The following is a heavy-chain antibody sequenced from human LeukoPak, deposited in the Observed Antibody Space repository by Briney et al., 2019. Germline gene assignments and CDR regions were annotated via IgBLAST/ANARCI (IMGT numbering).Heavy chain of an antibody. CDR2: ISYDGSNK. CDR3: AKRGDFEDFDY. CDR1: GFTFSYYN. D-gene: IGHD2/OR15-2a*01. Sequence: GGSLRLSCAASGFTFSYYNMNWVRQAPGKGLEWVAVISYDGSNKYYADSVKGRFTISRDNSKNTLYLQMNSLRAEDTAVYYCAKRGDFEDFDYWGQGTLVTVSS. J-gene: IGHJ4*02. V-gene: IGHV3-30*18.